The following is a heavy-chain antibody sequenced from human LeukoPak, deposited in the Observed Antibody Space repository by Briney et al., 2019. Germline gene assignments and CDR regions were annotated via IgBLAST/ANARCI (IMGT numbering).Heavy chain of an antibody. CDR3: AKDHRWLVDY. Sequence: PGRSLRLSCAASGFTFGTYSMHWVRQAPGKGLEWVAIISPAGTIINYADSVKGRFSISRDNSKNTLYLQMDSLRVEDTAVYYCAKDHRWLVDYWGRGSLVTVSS. D-gene: IGHD6-19*01. V-gene: IGHV3-30-3*01. CDR1: GFTFGTYS. CDR2: ISPAGTII. J-gene: IGHJ4*02.